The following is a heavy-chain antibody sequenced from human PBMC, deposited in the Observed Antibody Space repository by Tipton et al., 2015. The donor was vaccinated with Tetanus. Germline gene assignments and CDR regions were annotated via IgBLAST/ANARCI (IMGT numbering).Heavy chain of an antibody. CDR2: IDSSGSYK. D-gene: IGHD6-19*01. J-gene: IGHJ5*02. CDR3: ARAQVVAGTGGFDP. V-gene: IGHV3-21*01. CDR1: GFTFSSYS. Sequence: GSLRLSCTASGFTFSSYSMNWVRQAPGEGLEWVSSIDSSGSYKYHADSVKGRFIISRDNAKNTVYLQMNSLRAEDTAVYYCARAQVVAGTGGFDPWGQGTPVTVSS.